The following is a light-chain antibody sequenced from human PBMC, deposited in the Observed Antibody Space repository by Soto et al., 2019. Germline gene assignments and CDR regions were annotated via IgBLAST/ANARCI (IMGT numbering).Light chain of an antibody. CDR1: QSVSSY. V-gene: IGKV3-11*01. J-gene: IGKJ1*01. CDR3: QQRSNWPPWT. CDR2: DAS. Sequence: EIVFTQSPATLSLSPGEIATLSCRASQSVSSYLAWYQQKPGQAPRLLIYDASNRATGIPARFSSSGSGTDFTLTISSLEPEDFAVYYCQQRSNWPPWTFGQGTKVDIK.